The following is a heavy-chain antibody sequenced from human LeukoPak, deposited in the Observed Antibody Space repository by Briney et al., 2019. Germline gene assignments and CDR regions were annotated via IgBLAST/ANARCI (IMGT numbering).Heavy chain of an antibody. Sequence: PGGSLRLSCAASGFTFSSYGMHWVRQAPGKGLEWVAVISHDGSIKSYADSVRGRFAISRDTSKNKLYLQMNSLRAEDTAVYYCAKVRSGYYYDYWGRGTLVTVSP. CDR2: ISHDGSIK. J-gene: IGHJ4*02. CDR3: AKVRSGYYYDY. D-gene: IGHD3-22*01. CDR1: GFTFSSYG. V-gene: IGHV3-30*18.